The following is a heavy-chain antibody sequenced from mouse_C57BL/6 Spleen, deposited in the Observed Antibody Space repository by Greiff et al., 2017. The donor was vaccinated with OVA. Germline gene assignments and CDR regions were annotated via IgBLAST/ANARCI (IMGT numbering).Heavy chain of an antibody. D-gene: IGHD4-1*01. CDR3: ARSGSDSRGFAY. CDR1: GFNIHNTY. CDR2: IDPANGNT. V-gene: IGHV14-3*01. Sequence: VQLQQSVAELVRPGASVKLSCTASGFNIHNTYMHWVKQRPEQGLEWIGRIDPANGNTQYAPKFQGKATITADTSSNTAYMQLSSLTSEDTAIYYCARSGSDSRGFAYWGQGTLVTVSA. J-gene: IGHJ3*01.